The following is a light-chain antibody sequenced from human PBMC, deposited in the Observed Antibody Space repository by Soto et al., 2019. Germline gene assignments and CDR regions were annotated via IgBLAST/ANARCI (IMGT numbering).Light chain of an antibody. Sequence: DIQMTQSPSTLSASVGDRVTLTCRASQSLGRWLAWYQQKPGRAPELLIQEASSLESGVPSRFSGSGFGTEFTLTISSLQPDDFATYYCQQYNSLPYTFGQGTKLEIK. V-gene: IGKV1-5*03. J-gene: IGKJ2*01. CDR3: QQYNSLPYT. CDR2: EAS. CDR1: QSLGRW.